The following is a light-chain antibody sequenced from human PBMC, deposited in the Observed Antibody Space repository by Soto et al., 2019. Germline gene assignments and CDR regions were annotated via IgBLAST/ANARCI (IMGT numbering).Light chain of an antibody. J-gene: IGKJ4*01. CDR3: QQYKSFSRT. V-gene: IGKV1-5*03. CDR2: NTS. CDR1: QSINNC. Sequence: DIQMTQSPSTLSASVGDRVTITCRASQSINNCLAWYQQKPGKAPKLLIYNTSDLESGVPSRFSGSGSRTEFSLTISSLQPDDFATYYCQQYKSFSRTFGGGTRVEVK.